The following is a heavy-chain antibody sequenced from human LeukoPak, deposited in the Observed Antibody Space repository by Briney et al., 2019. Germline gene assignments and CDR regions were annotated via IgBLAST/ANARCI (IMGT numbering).Heavy chain of an antibody. CDR1: GGSIGTYY. D-gene: IGHD1-14*01. V-gene: IGHV4-59*08. Sequence: SETLSLTCTVSGGSIGTYYWSWIRQPPGKGLEWIGYLYNSGTTIYNPPLKSRVSISVDTSKNQLSLRLTSVTAADTAVYYCARHGTISSESYFDYWGQGALVTVSS. CDR2: LYNSGTT. CDR3: ARHGTISSESYFDY. J-gene: IGHJ4*02.